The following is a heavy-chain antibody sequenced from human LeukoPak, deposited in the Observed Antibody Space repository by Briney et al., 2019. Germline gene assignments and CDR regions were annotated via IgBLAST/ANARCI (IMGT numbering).Heavy chain of an antibody. CDR1: GFTFSSYW. Sequence: GGSLRLSCAASGFTFSSYWMSWVRQAPGKGLEWVANIKQDGSEKYYVDSVKGRFTISRDNAKNSLYLQMNGLRAEDTAVYYCARGGDYYDSGGDYWGQGTLVTVSS. CDR3: ARGGDYYDSGGDY. CDR2: IKQDGSEK. D-gene: IGHD3-22*01. J-gene: IGHJ4*02. V-gene: IGHV3-7*01.